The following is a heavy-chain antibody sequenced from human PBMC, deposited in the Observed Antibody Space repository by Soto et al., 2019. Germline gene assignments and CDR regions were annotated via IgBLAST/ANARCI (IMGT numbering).Heavy chain of an antibody. CDR3: ARGGKESLRYPQGYYYYGMDV. CDR1: GGSFSGYY. Sequence: SETLSLTCAVYGGSFSGYYWSWIRQPPGKGLEWIGEINHSGSTNYNPSLKSRVTISVDTSKNQFSLKLSSVTAADTAVYYCARGGKESLRYPQGYYYYGMDVWGQGTTVTVSS. J-gene: IGHJ6*02. V-gene: IGHV4-34*01. CDR2: INHSGST. D-gene: IGHD3-9*01.